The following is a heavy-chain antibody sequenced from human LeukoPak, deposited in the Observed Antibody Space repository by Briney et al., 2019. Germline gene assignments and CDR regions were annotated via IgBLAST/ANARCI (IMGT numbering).Heavy chain of an antibody. CDR1: GGSIGSYY. CDR2: VYYTGRT. V-gene: IGHV4-59*08. Sequence: PSETLSLTCIVSGGSIGSYYWSWVRQTPGKGLEWIGYVYYTGRTNCNPSLKGRVTIFVDTSKNQFSLKLSSVTAADTAVYYCARLTEGWWGQGALVTVSS. CDR3: ARLTEGW. D-gene: IGHD2-15*01. J-gene: IGHJ4*02.